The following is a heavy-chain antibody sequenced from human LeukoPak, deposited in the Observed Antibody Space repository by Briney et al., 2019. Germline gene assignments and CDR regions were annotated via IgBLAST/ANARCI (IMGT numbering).Heavy chain of an antibody. V-gene: IGHV1-2*02. J-gene: IGHJ4*02. Sequence: GASVKVSCKASGYTFTGYYMHWVRQAPGQGLEWMGWINLNSGGTNYAQKFQGRVTVTRDTSISTAYMELSRLRSDDTAVYYCASGRYNWNDVPFDYWGQGTLVTVSS. CDR3: ASGRYNWNDVPFDY. D-gene: IGHD1-20*01. CDR2: INLNSGGT. CDR1: GYTFTGYY.